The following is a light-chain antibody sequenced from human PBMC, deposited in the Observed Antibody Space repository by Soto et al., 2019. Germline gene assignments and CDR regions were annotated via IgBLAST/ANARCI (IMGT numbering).Light chain of an antibody. CDR2: DAS. CDR3: QQYNRYSTWT. J-gene: IGKJ1*01. V-gene: IGKV1-5*01. CDR1: QSISSW. Sequence: DIQMTQSPSTLSVSVGDRVTITCRASQSISSWLAWYQQKPGKAPKLLIYDASSLESGVPSRFSGSGSGTEFTLTISSLQPDDFATYYCQQYNRYSTWTFGQGTKVEIK.